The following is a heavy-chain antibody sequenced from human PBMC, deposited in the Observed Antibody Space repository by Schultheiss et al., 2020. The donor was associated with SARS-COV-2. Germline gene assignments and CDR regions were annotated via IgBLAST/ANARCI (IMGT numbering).Heavy chain of an antibody. Sequence: ASVKVSCKASGYTFTSYGISWVRQAPGQGLEWMGWINPNSGDTNYAQKFQGRVTMTRDTSISTAYMELNRLRSDDTAVYYCARGPAIAARRNWFDPWGQGTLVTVSS. CDR1: GYTFTSYG. J-gene: IGHJ5*02. CDR2: INPNSGDT. CDR3: ARGPAIAARRNWFDP. D-gene: IGHD6-6*01. V-gene: IGHV1-2*02.